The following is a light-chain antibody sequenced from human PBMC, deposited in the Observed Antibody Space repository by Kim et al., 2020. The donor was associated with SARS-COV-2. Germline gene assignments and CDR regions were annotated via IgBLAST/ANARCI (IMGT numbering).Light chain of an antibody. CDR2: DAS. Sequence: EIVLTQSPATLSLSPGERVTLSCRASKSVSSYLAWYQQKPGQAPRLLIYDASNRATGIPARFSGSGSGTDFTLTISSLEPEDFAVYYCQQRSNWITFGQGTRLEIK. CDR3: QQRSNWIT. V-gene: IGKV3-11*01. CDR1: KSVSSY. J-gene: IGKJ5*01.